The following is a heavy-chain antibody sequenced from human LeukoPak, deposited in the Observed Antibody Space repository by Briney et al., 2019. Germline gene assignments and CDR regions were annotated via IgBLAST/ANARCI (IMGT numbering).Heavy chain of an antibody. CDR1: GYLFNNYW. V-gene: IGHV5-51*06. CDR2: IYASDSET. J-gene: IGHJ4*02. CDR3: ARTRFRGNKLNFDY. Sequence: GGSLKTSCNGSGYLFNNYWIARGRPMPGKGVGYMGIIYASDSETRISPSFEGQVTIAVDRSSDTAYLEWRSLKAPDTAMYYCARTRFRGNKLNFDYGDQGTQVTVS. D-gene: IGHD4-23*01.